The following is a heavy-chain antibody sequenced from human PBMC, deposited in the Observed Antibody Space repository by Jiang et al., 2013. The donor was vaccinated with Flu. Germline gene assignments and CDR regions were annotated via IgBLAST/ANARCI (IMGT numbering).Heavy chain of an antibody. Sequence: VQLLESGGGVVQPGRSLRLSCAASGFNFRTHAMHWVRQAPGKGLEWVAVISYDGNRKLYADSVKGRFTISRDNSKNTLYLQMNSLSAEDTAVYYSARDGGWEVNYIPAYWGQGTLVTVSS. CDR1: GFNFRTHA. V-gene: IGHV3-30*03. CDR3: ARDGGWEVNYIPAY. J-gene: IGHJ4*02. CDR2: ISYDGNRK. D-gene: IGHD1-26*01.